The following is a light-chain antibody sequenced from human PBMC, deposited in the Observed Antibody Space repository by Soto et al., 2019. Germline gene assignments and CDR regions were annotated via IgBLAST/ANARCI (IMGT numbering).Light chain of an antibody. V-gene: IGKV1-39*01. J-gene: IGKJ4*01. CDR2: ATP. Sequence: DIQMTQSPSSLSASVGDRVTITCRASHSITTYLNWYRQKPGKAPKLLIYATPSLQSGVPSRFSGSGSETEFTLSISSLQPEDFATYFCQQIYSAPLTFGGGTKVEIK. CDR3: QQIYSAPLT. CDR1: HSITTY.